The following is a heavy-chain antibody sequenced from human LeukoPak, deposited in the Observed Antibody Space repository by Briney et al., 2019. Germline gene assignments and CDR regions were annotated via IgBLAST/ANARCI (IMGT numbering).Heavy chain of an antibody. CDR1: GFTVSSNY. Sequence: GGSLRLSCAASGFTVSSNYMCWVRQAPGKGLEWVSVIYSGGSTYYADSVKGRFTISRDNSKNTLYLQMNSLRAEDTAVYYCARGPPYSSSPYYFDYWGQGTLVTVSS. V-gene: IGHV3-53*01. J-gene: IGHJ4*02. D-gene: IGHD6-6*01. CDR2: IYSGGST. CDR3: ARGPPYSSSPYYFDY.